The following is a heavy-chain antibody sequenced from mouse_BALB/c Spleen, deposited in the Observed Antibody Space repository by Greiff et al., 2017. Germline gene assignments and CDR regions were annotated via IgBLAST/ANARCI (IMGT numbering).Heavy chain of an antibody. CDR1: GFTFSSYA. V-gene: IGHV5-9-4*01. Sequence: EVKLQESGGGLVKPGGSLKLSCAASGFTFSSYAMSWVRQSPEKRLEWVAEISSGGSYTYYPDTVTGRFTISRDNAKNTLYLEMSSLRSEDTAMYYCAREGGDVYAMDYWGQGTSVTVSS. CDR2: ISSGGSYT. J-gene: IGHJ4*01. CDR3: AREGGDVYAMDY.